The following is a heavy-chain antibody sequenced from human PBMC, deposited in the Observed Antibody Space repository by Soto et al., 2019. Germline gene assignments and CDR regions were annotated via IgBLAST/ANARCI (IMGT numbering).Heavy chain of an antibody. J-gene: IGHJ3*02. Sequence: QVQLQESGPGLVKPSQTLSLTCTVSGGSISSDGYYWSWIRQHPGKGLEWIGYIYYSGSTYYNPSLKSRVTISVDTSKNQFSLKLSSVTAADTAVYYCARAKLGTSAFDIWGQGTMVTVSS. D-gene: IGHD7-27*01. V-gene: IGHV4-31*03. CDR2: IYYSGST. CDR1: GGSISSDGYY. CDR3: ARAKLGTSAFDI.